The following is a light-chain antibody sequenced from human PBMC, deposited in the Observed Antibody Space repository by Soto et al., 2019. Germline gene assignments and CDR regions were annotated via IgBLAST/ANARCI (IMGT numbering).Light chain of an antibody. CDR3: QQSFSTPRT. V-gene: IGKV1-39*01. J-gene: IGKJ1*01. Sequence: DIQMTQSPSSQSASVGDRVTITCRASQSINSYLNWYQQKPGKAPKLLIYAASSLQSGVPSRFSGSGSETDFSLTITSLQPDDFATYYCQQSFSTPRTFGQGTRVDIK. CDR1: QSINSY. CDR2: AAS.